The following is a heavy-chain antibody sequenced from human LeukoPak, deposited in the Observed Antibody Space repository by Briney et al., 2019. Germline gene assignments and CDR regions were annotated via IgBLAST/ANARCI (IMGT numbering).Heavy chain of an antibody. V-gene: IGHV1-18*01. J-gene: IGHJ4*02. CDR1: GYTFTSYG. D-gene: IGHD4-23*01. Sequence: VASVTVSCKASGYTFTSYGISWVRQAPGQGLEWMGWISAYNGNTNYAQKLQGRVTMTTDTSTSTAYMELRSLRSDDTAVYYCARDTDYGGNSGQWGQGTLVTVSS. CDR3: ARDTDYGGNSGQ. CDR2: ISAYNGNT.